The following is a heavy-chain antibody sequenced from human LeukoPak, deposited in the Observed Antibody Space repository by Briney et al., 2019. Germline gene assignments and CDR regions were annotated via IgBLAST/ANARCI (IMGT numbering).Heavy chain of an antibody. CDR1: GFTFSSNY. J-gene: IGHJ6*03. V-gene: IGHV3-53*01. Sequence: GGSLRLSCAASGFTFSSNYMSWVRQAPGKGLEWVSGIYSGGSTYYSESVEGGCIISCGNSNKTLYLLIMSRRTADAAVYYYWRVPSWDYYYYMDVWGKGTTVTVSS. CDR3: WRVPSWDYYYYMDV. D-gene: IGHD3-16*01. CDR2: IYSGGST.